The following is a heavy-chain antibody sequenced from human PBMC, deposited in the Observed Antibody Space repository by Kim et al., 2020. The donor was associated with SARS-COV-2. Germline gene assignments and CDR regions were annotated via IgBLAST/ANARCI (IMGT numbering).Heavy chain of an antibody. Sequence: NPNPSLQSRVTISLDTSKNQFALKLRSVTGADTAMYYCAANYNFYYYMDVWGEGTAVTVSS. CDR3: AANYNFYYYMDV. V-gene: IGHV4-4*09. D-gene: IGHD1-7*01. J-gene: IGHJ6*03.